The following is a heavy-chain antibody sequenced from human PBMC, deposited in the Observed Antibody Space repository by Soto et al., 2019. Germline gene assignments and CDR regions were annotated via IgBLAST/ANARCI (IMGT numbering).Heavy chain of an antibody. Sequence: ASVKVSCKASVYTFTSYGISWVRQAPGQGLEWMGWISAYNGNTNYAQKLQGRVTMTTDTSTSTAYMELRSLRSDDTAVYYCARVRWELPPSDFDYWGQGTLVTVYS. CDR2: ISAYNGNT. CDR3: ARVRWELPPSDFDY. D-gene: IGHD1-26*01. CDR1: VYTFTSYG. V-gene: IGHV1-18*01. J-gene: IGHJ4*02.